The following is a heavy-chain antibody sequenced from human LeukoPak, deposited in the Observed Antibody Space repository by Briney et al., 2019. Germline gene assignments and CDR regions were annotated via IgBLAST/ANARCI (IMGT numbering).Heavy chain of an antibody. CDR1: GFTFSTYG. J-gene: IGHJ4*02. V-gene: IGHV3-30*02. CDR2: IEYEGGYNQ. Sequence: PGGSLRLSCVASGFTFSTYGMHWVRQAPGKGLDWVAFIEYEGGYNQYYTDSVKCRFTISRDNSRNTLYLQMNYLRAEDTAFYYCAKDKEYASGSYPIEYWGQGTLVTVSS. CDR3: AKDKEYASGSYPIEY. D-gene: IGHD3-10*01.